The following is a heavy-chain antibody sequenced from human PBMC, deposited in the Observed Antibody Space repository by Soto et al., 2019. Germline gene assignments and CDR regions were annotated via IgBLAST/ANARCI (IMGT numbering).Heavy chain of an antibody. CDR1: GFTFSSYA. Sequence: QVQLVESGGGVVQPGRSLRLSCAASGFTFSSYAMHWVRQAPGKGLEWVAVISYDGSNKYYADSVKGRFTISRDNSKNTLYLQMNSLRAEDTAAYYCARDRSVGAPFDYWGQGTLVTVSS. CDR3: ARDRSVGAPFDY. D-gene: IGHD1-26*01. CDR2: ISYDGSNK. V-gene: IGHV3-30-3*01. J-gene: IGHJ4*02.